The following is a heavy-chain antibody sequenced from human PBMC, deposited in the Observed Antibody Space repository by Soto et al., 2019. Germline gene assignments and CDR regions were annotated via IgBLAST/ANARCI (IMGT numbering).Heavy chain of an antibody. V-gene: IGHV3-30*18. D-gene: IGHD2-2*01. CDR1: GLTFSTYG. Sequence: VQLVESGGGVVQPGRSLRLSCAASGLTFSTYGFHWVRQAPGKGLEWVAVISNDVRNIHYAESVKGRFTISRDNYKNTLYLQMNSLRPNDTAVYYCVKDTLGGMTPVFMPGPDWGQGTLVTVSS. CDR2: ISNDVRNI. CDR3: VKDTLGGMTPVFMPGPD. J-gene: IGHJ4*02.